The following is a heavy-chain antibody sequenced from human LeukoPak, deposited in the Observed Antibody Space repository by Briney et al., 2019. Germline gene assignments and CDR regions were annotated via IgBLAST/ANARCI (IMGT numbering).Heavy chain of an antibody. Sequence: SETLSLTCTVSGGSISSYYWSWIRQPPGKGLEWIGYIYYSGSTNYNPSLKSRVTISVDASKNQFSLKLSSVTAVDTAVYYCATSSQYCSSTSCFDYWGQGTLVTVSS. D-gene: IGHD2-2*01. CDR2: IYYSGST. CDR3: ATSSQYCSSTSCFDY. J-gene: IGHJ4*02. V-gene: IGHV4-59*01. CDR1: GGSISSYY.